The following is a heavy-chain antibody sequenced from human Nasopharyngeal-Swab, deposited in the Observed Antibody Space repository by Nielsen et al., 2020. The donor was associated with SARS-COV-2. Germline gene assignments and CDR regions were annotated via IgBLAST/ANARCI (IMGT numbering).Heavy chain of an antibody. Sequence: SETLSLTCTVSGGSIRSSTYYWGWIRQPPGKVLEWIGHIHYGGTTYRNPSLKSRVAISVDTSKNQFSLKMNSVTAADTAVYYCARGAVLLRIFHGFEGWFDPWGQGTLVTVST. CDR3: ARGAVLLRIFHGFEGWFDP. D-gene: IGHD2/OR15-2a*01. J-gene: IGHJ5*02. V-gene: IGHV4-39*07. CDR2: IHYGGTT. CDR1: GGSIRSSTYY.